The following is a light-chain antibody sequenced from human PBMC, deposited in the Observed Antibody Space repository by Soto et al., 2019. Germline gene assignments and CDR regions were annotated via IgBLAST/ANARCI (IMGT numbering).Light chain of an antibody. Sequence: DIPMTQSPSTLSASVGDRVTITCRASQSISTWLAWYQQKPGKAPKLLIYKASSLRNGVPSRFSGSGSGTQFTLTIYRLQPEDFACYYCQQYNGYPHTFGRGTKLEIK. V-gene: IGKV1-5*03. CDR3: QQYNGYPHT. CDR1: QSISTW. CDR2: KAS. J-gene: IGKJ2*01.